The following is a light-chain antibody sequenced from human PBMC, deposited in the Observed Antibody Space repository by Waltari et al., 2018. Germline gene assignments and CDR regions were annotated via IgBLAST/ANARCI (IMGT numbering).Light chain of an antibody. CDR3: SSYSGSNNYV. CDR2: DVN. Sequence: QSALTQPPSASGSPGQSVTISCTGTSSDVGGVNYVSWYQQHRGKATKLMIYDVNKRPSWVPARFSGSRSGNTASLTVSGLQAEDEADYFCSSYSGSNNYVFGTGTKVTVL. V-gene: IGLV2-8*01. CDR1: SSDVGGVNY. J-gene: IGLJ1*01.